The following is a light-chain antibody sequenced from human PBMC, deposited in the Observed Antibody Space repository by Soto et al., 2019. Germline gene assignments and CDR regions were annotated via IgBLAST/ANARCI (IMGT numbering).Light chain of an antibody. J-gene: IGKJ2*01. V-gene: IGKV3-20*01. CDR3: QQYASSMVYT. CDR2: GAS. CDR1: QSFSTNY. Sequence: ESALTQSPGTLSLSPVESATLSCRASQSFSTNYLAWYQHQAGQAPRLLIYGASTRATGIPDRFSGRGSGTDYTLTISRLEVEVFAVYYCQQYASSMVYTFGQGTKLEVK.